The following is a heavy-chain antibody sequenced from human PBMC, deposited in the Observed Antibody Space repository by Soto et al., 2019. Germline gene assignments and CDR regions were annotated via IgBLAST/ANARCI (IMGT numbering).Heavy chain of an antibody. CDR3: ARGQYYGSGRPYYFDY. D-gene: IGHD3-10*01. J-gene: IGHJ4*02. CDR1: GGSISSGDYY. V-gene: IGHV4-30-4*01. Sequence: PSETLSLTCTVSGGSISSGDYYWSWIRQPPGKGLEWIGYIYYSGSTYYNPSLKSRVTISVDTSKNQFSLKLSSVTAADTAVYYCARGQYYGSGRPYYFDYWGQGTLVTVSS. CDR2: IYYSGST.